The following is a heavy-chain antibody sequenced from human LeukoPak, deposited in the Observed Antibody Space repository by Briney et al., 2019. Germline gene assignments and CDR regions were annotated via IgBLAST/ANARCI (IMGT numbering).Heavy chain of an antibody. CDR1: GFTFSSYG. V-gene: IGHV3-33*01. CDR2: IWYDGSNK. Sequence: PGRSLRLSCAASGFTFSSYGMHWVRQAPGKGLEWVAGIWYDGSNKYYADSVKGRFTISRDNSKKTLYLQMNSLRAEDTAVYYCARGYCSSTSCYRVGYMDVWGRGTTVTVSS. J-gene: IGHJ6*03. D-gene: IGHD2-2*02. CDR3: ARGYCSSTSCYRVGYMDV.